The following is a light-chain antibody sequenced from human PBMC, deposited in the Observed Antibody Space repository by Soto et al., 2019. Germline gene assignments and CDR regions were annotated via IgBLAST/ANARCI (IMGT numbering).Light chain of an antibody. CDR2: DAS. J-gene: IGKJ3*01. CDR3: QQYDNLSFT. V-gene: IGKV1-33*01. Sequence: DIQMTQSPSSLSASVGDRVTITCQASQDISNYLNWYQQKPGKAPKLLIYDASNLETGVPSRFSGSGSGTDFTFTISSLQPEDIATYYCQQYDNLSFTFGPGTKEDIK. CDR1: QDISNY.